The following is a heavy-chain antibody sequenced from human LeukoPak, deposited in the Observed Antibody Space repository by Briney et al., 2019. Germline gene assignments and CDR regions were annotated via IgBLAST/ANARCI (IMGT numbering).Heavy chain of an antibody. V-gene: IGHV3-30*18. CDR3: AKDGYGDHTVDY. CDR2: ISYSGVVK. D-gene: IGHD4-17*01. CDR1: GYTFSDYG. J-gene: IGHJ4*02. Sequence: PGGSLRLSCTASGYTFSDYGMHWVRQAPGKGLEWLSVISYSGVVKFYADSVKGRFTISRDNSKNTLYLQMNSLRAEDTAVYYCAKDGYGDHTVDYWGQGTLVTVSS.